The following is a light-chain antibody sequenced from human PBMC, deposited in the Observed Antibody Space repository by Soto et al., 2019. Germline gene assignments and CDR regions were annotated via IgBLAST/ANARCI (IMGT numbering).Light chain of an antibody. CDR1: NIGRKS. V-gene: IGLV3-21*02. J-gene: IGLJ1*01. Sequence: SYVIPQPPSVSVAPGQTAEITCGGSNIGRKSVHWYQQKAGQAPVLVVYDDKDRPSGIPERFSGSNSGNTATLTISRVEAGDEADYYCQVWDNTNDHSYVFGTGTKLTVL. CDR3: QVWDNTNDHSYV. CDR2: DDK.